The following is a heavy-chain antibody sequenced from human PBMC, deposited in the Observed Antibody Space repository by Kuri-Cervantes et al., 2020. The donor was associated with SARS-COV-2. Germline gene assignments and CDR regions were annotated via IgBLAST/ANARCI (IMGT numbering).Heavy chain of an antibody. Sequence: GESLKISCTASGFTFGDYAMSRVRQAPGKGLEWVGFIRSKAYGGTTEYAASVKGRFTISRDDSKSIAYLQMNSLKTEDTAVYYCTRLTLPYYYYMDVWGKGTTVTVSS. CDR1: GFTFGDYA. V-gene: IGHV3-49*04. CDR3: TRLTLPYYYYMDV. J-gene: IGHJ6*03. D-gene: IGHD3-9*01. CDR2: IRSKAYGGTT.